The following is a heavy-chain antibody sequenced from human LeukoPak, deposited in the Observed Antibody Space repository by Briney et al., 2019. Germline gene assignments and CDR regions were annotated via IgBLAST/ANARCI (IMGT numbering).Heavy chain of an antibody. D-gene: IGHD6-6*01. CDR1: GFTFSGSA. J-gene: IGHJ6*03. CDR3: TQIVSLYYYYVDV. Sequence: GGSLRLSCAASGFTFSGSAMHWVRQASGKGLEWVGRIRSKANSYATAYAASVKGRFTISRDDSKNTAYLQMNSLKTEDTAVYYRTQIVSLYYYYVDVWGKGTTVTVSS. V-gene: IGHV3-73*01. CDR2: IRSKANSYAT.